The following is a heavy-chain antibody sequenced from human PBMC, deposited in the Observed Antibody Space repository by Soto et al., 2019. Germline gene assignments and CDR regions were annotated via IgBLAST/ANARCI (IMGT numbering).Heavy chain of an antibody. Sequence: GGSLRLSCTASGFTFGDYAMSWFRQAPGKGLEWVGFIRSKAYGGTTEYAASVKGRFTISRDDSKSIAYLQMNSLKTEDTAVYYCTRDLDYYDILNGWFDPWGQGTLVTVSS. CDR2: IRSKAYGGTT. CDR1: GFTFGDYA. J-gene: IGHJ5*02. V-gene: IGHV3-49*03. CDR3: TRDLDYYDILNGWFDP. D-gene: IGHD3-9*01.